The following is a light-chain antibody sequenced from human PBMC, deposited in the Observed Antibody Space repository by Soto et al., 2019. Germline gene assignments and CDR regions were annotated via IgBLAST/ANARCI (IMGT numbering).Light chain of an antibody. CDR3: HQYNIWPPRTDGYT. V-gene: IGKV3-15*01. CDR1: QSGSSN. CDR2: VAS. Sequence: EIVMTQSPATLSVSPGARATLSCTSSQSGSSNLAGYQQKPGQAPRLLIYVASTRSTGIPARFSGSGSGTEFTLTNSSLQCEDFSVYYGHQYNIWPPRTDGYTCGKGTKLDI. J-gene: IGKJ2*01.